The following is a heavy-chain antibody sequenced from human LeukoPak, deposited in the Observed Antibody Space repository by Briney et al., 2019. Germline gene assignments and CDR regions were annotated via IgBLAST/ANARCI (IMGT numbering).Heavy chain of an antibody. CDR2: ISSDWQST. CDR1: GFTFSTYA. CDR3: ARGRWVDIVTHGFDY. Sequence: GGPLRLSCAASGFTFSTYAMHCLPQAPGKGLEYVSDISSDWQSTYYADCVQGRFTISRDNSENTVYLQMGSLRAEDMAVYYCARGRWVDIVTHGFDYWGQGSLVTVSS. J-gene: IGHJ4*02. D-gene: IGHD3-9*01. V-gene: IGHV3-64*02.